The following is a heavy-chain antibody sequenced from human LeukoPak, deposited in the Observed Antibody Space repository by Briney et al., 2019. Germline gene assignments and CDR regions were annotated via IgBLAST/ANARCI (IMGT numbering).Heavy chain of an antibody. CDR1: GGTFSSYA. D-gene: IGHD3-22*01. J-gene: IGHJ4*02. CDR3: ARDRGRYYDSSGYYYVRGYDY. Sequence: ASVNVSCQASGGTFSSYAISWVRQAPGQGLEGMGRIIPIFGTANYAQNFQGRVTITTDESTSTAYMELSSLRSEDTAVYYCARDRGRYYDSSGYYYVRGYDYWGQGTLVTVSS. V-gene: IGHV1-69*05. CDR2: IIPIFGTA.